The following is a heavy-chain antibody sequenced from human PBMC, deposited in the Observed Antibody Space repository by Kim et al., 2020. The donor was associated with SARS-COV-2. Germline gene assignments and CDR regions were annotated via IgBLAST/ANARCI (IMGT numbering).Heavy chain of an antibody. CDR3: AKAGQPYAYDF. CDR2: MNEDGRKK. CDR1: GFTFSSVW. D-gene: IGHD3-16*01. J-gene: IGHJ4*02. V-gene: IGHV3-7*03. Sequence: GGSLRLSCTASGFTFSSVWMAWVRQAPGKGLEWVANMNEDGRKKGDVDTVKGRFNISRENANNSLYLQMNSLRDDDSAKYYCAKAGQPYAYDFWGQGNL.